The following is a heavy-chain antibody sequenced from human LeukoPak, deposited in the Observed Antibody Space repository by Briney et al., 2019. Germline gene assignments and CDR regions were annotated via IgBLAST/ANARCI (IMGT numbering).Heavy chain of an antibody. CDR2: IGGTHDTI. Sequence: PGGSLRLSCAASGFTFSTYSMNWVRQAPGKGLEWISYIGGTHDTIIYADSVKGRFTISRDNAKNSLFLHMNSLRAEDTAVYYCARDRDYGFTYWGQGTLVTVSS. CDR1: GFTFSTYS. D-gene: IGHD4-17*01. V-gene: IGHV3-48*01. J-gene: IGHJ4*02. CDR3: ARDRDYGFTY.